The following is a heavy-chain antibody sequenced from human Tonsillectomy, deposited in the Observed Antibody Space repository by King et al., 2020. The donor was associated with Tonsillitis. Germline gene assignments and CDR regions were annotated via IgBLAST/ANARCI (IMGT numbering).Heavy chain of an antibody. V-gene: IGHV3-30*19. Sequence: VQLVESGGGVVQPGGSLRLSCASSGFDFSSYAMHWVRQAPGKGLEWVAVISFDASREKYADSVKGRFTISRDNSKNTLYLQMNRLRAEDTAVYYCASERLYTSDWGIDYWGQGSLVTVSS. J-gene: IGHJ4*02. CDR3: ASERLYTSDWGIDY. CDR2: ISFDASRE. CDR1: GFDFSSYA. D-gene: IGHD6-19*01.